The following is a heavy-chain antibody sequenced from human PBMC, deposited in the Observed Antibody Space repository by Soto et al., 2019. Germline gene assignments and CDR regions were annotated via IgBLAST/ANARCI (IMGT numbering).Heavy chain of an antibody. CDR3: AKDHLLDYQGYMDV. CDR2: ISYDGSNK. V-gene: IGHV3-30*18. CDR1: GFTFNSYG. J-gene: IGHJ6*03. D-gene: IGHD3-10*01. Sequence: GGSLRLSSAASGFTFNSYGMHWVRQAPGKGLEWVAVISYDGSNKYYADSVKGRFTISRDNSKNTLYLQMNSLRAEDTAVYYCAKDHLLDYQGYMDVWGKGTTVTVSS.